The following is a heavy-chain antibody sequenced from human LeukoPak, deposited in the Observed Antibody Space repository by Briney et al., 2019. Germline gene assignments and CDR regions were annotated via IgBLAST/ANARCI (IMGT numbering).Heavy chain of an antibody. J-gene: IGHJ5*02. Sequence: PSETLSLTCTVSGDSISRSDYCWSWIRQPPGRGLEFVGCLYFSGSTYYNPSLNGRVTISVDTSKNQFSLNLYSMTAADTALYFCARHRSHHGWFDPWGQGTLVTVSS. CDR1: GDSISRSDYC. V-gene: IGHV4-39*01. CDR3: ARHRSHHGWFDP. CDR2: LYFSGST. D-gene: IGHD2-8*01.